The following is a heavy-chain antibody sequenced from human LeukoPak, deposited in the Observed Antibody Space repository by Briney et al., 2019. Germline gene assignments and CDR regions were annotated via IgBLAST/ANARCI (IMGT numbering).Heavy chain of an antibody. CDR1: GYTFTGYG. Sequence: ASVKVSCKASGYTFTGYGISWVRQAPGQGLEWMGWITTYNVNTNFAQKVQGRVTMTTDTSTSTAYMELRSLRSDDTAVYYCARCILATCRYLPSFDFWGQGTLVTVSS. V-gene: IGHV1-18*01. CDR3: ARCILATCRYLPSFDF. CDR2: ITTYNVNT. J-gene: IGHJ4*02. D-gene: IGHD3-3*02.